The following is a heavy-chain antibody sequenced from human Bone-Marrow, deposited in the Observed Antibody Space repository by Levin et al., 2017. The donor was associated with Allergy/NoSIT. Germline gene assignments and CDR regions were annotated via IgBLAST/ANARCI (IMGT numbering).Heavy chain of an antibody. Sequence: SGGSLRLSCATSGFTFNYYPLHWVRQAPGKGLQWVADISYGGANQHYADSVQGRFTISRDDSRNTLFLQMTGLRDDDTAVYDGARGGITMVPVCPDAYDIWGHGTMVIVSS. CDR3: ARGGITMVPVCPDAYDI. CDR1: GFTFNYYP. D-gene: IGHD3-10*01. J-gene: IGHJ3*02. CDR2: ISYGGANQ. V-gene: IGHV3-30*04.